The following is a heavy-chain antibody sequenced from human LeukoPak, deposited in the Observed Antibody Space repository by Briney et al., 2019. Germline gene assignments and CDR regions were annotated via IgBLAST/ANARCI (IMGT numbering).Heavy chain of an antibody. CDR3: ARLLSPGWFDP. V-gene: IGHV4-39*01. CDR1: GGSISSSGSY. D-gene: IGHD2/OR15-2a*01. J-gene: IGHJ5*02. Sequence: SETLSLTCTVSGGSISSSGSYWAWIRQPPGRGLEWIANVYYNGDTYCNSSLYSRVTISADTSKNQFSLNLRSVTAADTAVYYCARLLSPGWFDPWGQGTLVTVSS. CDR2: VYYNGDT.